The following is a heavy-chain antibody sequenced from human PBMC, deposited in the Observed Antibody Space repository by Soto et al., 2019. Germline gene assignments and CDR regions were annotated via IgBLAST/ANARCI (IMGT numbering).Heavy chain of an antibody. V-gene: IGHV3-30*18. J-gene: IGHJ4*02. CDR3: AKGVFHYDAQAGFEY. Sequence: PXGCLRLSCAASGFTFSSYCMHWVRQAPGKGLEWVAVISYDGSNKYYADSVKGRFTISRDNSKNTLYLQMNSLRAEDTAVYYCAKGVFHYDAQAGFEYWGPGTLVT. CDR2: ISYDGSNK. CDR1: GFTFSSYC. D-gene: IGHD3-16*01.